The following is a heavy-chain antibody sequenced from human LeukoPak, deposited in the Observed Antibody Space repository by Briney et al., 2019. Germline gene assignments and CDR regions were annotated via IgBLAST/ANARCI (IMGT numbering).Heavy chain of an antibody. Sequence: SETLSLTCTVSGGSISSYYWSWIRQPPGKGLEWIGYIYYSGSTNYNPSLKSRVTISVDTSKNQFSLKLGSVTAADTAVYYCARSRDYYDSSGCPLEVDYWGQGTLVTVSS. CDR1: GGSISSYY. V-gene: IGHV4-59*01. J-gene: IGHJ4*02. D-gene: IGHD3-22*01. CDR2: IYYSGST. CDR3: ARSRDYYDSSGCPLEVDY.